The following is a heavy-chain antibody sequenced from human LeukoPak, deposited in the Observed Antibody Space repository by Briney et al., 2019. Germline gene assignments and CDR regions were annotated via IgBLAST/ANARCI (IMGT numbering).Heavy chain of an antibody. CDR3: ARKGYFGDQPLDY. V-gene: IGHV3-48*03. CDR2: ISSSGSTI. D-gene: IGHD2-15*01. CDR1: GFTFSNYE. Sequence: PGGSLRLSCAASGFTFSNYEMNRVRQAPGKGLEWVSYISSSGSTIYYADSVKGRFTISRDNAKKSLYLQMYSLRAEDTAVYYCARKGYFGDQPLDYWGQGTLVTVSS. J-gene: IGHJ4*02.